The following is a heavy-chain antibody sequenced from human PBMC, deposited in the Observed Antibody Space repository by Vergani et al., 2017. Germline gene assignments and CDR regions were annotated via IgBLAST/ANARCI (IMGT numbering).Heavy chain of an antibody. V-gene: IGHV4-30-2*01. CDR3: GIGLRQFLELFDP. D-gene: IGHD3-3*01. J-gene: IGHJ5*02. CDR2: IYHSGST. Sequence: QLQLQESGSGLVKPSQTLSLTCAVSGGSISSGGYSWSWIRQPPGKGLEWIGYIYHSGSTYYNPSLKSRVTISVDRSKNQFSLKLSSVTAADTAVYYCGIGLRQFLELFDPWGQGTLVTVSS. CDR1: GGSISSGGYS.